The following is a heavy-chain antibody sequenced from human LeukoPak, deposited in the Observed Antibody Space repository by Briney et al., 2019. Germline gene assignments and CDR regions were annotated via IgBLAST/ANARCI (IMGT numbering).Heavy chain of an antibody. CDR3: ARAMIVVVDAFDI. Sequence: GASVKVSCKASGYTFTGYYMHWVRQAPGQGLEWMGWINPNSGGTNYAQKIQGRVTMTRDTTISTAYMELSRLRSDDTAVYYCARAMIVVVDAFDIWGQGTMVTVSS. J-gene: IGHJ3*02. CDR2: INPNSGGT. D-gene: IGHD3-22*01. CDR1: GYTFTGYY. V-gene: IGHV1-2*02.